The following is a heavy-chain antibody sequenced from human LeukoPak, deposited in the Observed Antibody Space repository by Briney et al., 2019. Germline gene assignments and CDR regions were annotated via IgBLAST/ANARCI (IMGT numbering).Heavy chain of an antibody. CDR1: GYTFTSYY. CDR2: INPSGGST. Sequence: ASVKVSCKASGYTFTSYYMHWVRQAPGQGLEWMGIINPSGGSTSYAQKFQGRVTMTRDTSTSTVYMELSSLRSEDTAVYYCARGDFGGDYKRRSVDYWGQGTLVTASS. J-gene: IGHJ4*02. D-gene: IGHD2-21*02. CDR3: ARGDFGGDYKRRSVDY. V-gene: IGHV1-46*01.